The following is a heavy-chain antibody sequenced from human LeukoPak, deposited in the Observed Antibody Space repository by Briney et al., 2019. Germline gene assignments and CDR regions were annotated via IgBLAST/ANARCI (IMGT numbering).Heavy chain of an antibody. CDR3: ARDAVAGPPYFDY. J-gene: IGHJ4*02. CDR1: GFTFSSYW. D-gene: IGHD6-19*01. Sequence: GGSLRLSCAASGFTFSSYWMSWVRQAPGKGLEWVANIKQDGSEKYYVDSVKGRFTISRDNAKNSLYLQMNSLRAEDTAVYYCARDAVAGPPYFDYWGQGTLVTVSS. CDR2: IKQDGSEK. V-gene: IGHV3-7*01.